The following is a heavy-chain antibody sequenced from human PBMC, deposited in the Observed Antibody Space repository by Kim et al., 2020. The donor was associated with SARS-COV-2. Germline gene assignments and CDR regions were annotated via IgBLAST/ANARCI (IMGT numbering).Heavy chain of an antibody. D-gene: IGHD3-9*01. CDR1: GGSISSSNW. V-gene: IGHV4-4*02. CDR2: IYHSGST. CDR3: ARAPYDILTGRNAFDI. Sequence: SETLSLTCAVSGGSISSSNWWSWVRQPPGKGLEWIGEIYHSGSTNYNPSLKSRVTISVDKSKNQFSLKLSSVTAADTAVYYCARAPYDILTGRNAFDIWGQGTMVTVSS. J-gene: IGHJ3*02.